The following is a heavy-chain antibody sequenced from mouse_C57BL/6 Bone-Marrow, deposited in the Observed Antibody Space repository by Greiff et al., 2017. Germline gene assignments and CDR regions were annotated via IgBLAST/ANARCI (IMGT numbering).Heavy chain of an antibody. CDR1: GFTFSDYG. J-gene: IGHJ4*01. CDR2: ISSGSSTI. CDR3: ARVWNFYAMDY. V-gene: IGHV5-17*01. Sequence: EVQLVESGGGLVKPGGSLKLSCAASGFTFSDYGMHWVRQAPEKGLEWVAYISSGSSTIYYADTVKGRFTFSRDNAKNTLFLQMTSLRSEDTAMYYCARVWNFYAMDYWGQGTSVTVSS.